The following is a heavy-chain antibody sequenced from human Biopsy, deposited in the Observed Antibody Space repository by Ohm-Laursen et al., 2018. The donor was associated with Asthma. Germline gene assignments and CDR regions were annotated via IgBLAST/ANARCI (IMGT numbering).Heavy chain of an antibody. V-gene: IGHV1-18*01. J-gene: IGHJ6*02. Sequence: ASVKVSCKASGYTFNSAGITWVRQAPGQGLEWVGWISVYNGNTKVAQKLQDRVTMITDTSTSTAYMELGSLGSDDTAVYFCARAVDYSHYYGIDVWGQGTTVTVS. CDR3: ARAVDYSHYYGIDV. D-gene: IGHD3-10*01. CDR1: GYTFNSAG. CDR2: ISVYNGNT.